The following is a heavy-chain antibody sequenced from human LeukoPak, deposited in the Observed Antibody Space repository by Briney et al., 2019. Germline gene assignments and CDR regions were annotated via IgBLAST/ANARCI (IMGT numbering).Heavy chain of an antibody. Sequence: ASVKVSCKASGYTFISYGISWVRQAPGQGLEWMGWISVYNGITSYAQKLEGRVTMTTDTSTTTAYMELRSLRSDDTAVYYSARGDYSGIYYYFDYWGQGSLVTVSS. CDR3: ARGDYSGIYYYFDY. CDR1: GYTFISYG. V-gene: IGHV1-18*01. D-gene: IGHD1-26*01. CDR2: ISVYNGIT. J-gene: IGHJ4*02.